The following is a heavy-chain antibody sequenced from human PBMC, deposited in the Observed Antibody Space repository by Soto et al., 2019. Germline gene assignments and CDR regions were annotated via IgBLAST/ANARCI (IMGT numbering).Heavy chain of an antibody. V-gene: IGHV4-59*01. J-gene: IGHJ6*02. D-gene: IGHD5-18*01. CDR2: IYYSGST. CDR3: ARSPYVDTAMVFGYYYYYGMDV. CDR1: GGSISSYY. Sequence: TLSLTCTVSGGSISSYYWSWIRQPQGKGLEWIGYIYYSGSTNYNPSLKSRVTISVDTSKNQFSLRLSSVTAADTAVYYCARSPYVDTAMVFGYYYYYGMDVWGQGTTVTVS.